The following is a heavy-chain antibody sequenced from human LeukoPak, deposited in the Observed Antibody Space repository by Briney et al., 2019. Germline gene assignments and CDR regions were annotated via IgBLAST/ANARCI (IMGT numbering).Heavy chain of an antibody. CDR1: GFTFSSYA. CDR3: AKDMAAAKFL. Sequence: GGSLRLSCAASGFTFSSYAMSWVRQAPGKGLEWVSALTGGGDSTYYADSVKGRFTISRDNSKNTLYLQMNSLRAEDTAVYYCAKDMAAAKFLWGQGTLVTVSS. CDR2: LTGGGDST. D-gene: IGHD6-13*01. J-gene: IGHJ4*02. V-gene: IGHV3-23*01.